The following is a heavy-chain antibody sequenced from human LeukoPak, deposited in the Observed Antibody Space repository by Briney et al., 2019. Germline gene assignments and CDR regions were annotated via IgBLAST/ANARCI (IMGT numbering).Heavy chain of an antibody. J-gene: IGHJ4*02. Sequence: GGSLRLSCTASGFTFNGYSMNWVRQAPGKGLEWVSSISASSSYIYYADSVKGRFTISRNNPKNSLHLQMNSLRAEDTAVYYCARNRGDPPYFDYWGQGTLVTVSS. CDR2: ISASSSYI. V-gene: IGHV3-21*01. CDR3: ARNRGDPPYFDY. CDR1: GFTFNGYS. D-gene: IGHD4-17*01.